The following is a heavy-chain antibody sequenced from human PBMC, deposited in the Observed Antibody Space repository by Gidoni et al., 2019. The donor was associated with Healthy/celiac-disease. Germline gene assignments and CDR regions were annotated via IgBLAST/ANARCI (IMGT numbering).Heavy chain of an antibody. CDR1: GGTFSSYA. CDR2: IIPIFGTA. J-gene: IGHJ4*02. D-gene: IGHD3-3*01. V-gene: IGHV1-69*01. CDR3: ARATARGFWSGALDY. Sequence: QVQLVQSGAEVKKPGSSVTVSCKASGGTFSSYAISWVRQAPGQGLEWMGGIIPIFGTANYAQKFQGRVTITADDSTSTAYMELSSLRSEDTAVYYCARATARGFWSGALDYWGQGTLVTVSS.